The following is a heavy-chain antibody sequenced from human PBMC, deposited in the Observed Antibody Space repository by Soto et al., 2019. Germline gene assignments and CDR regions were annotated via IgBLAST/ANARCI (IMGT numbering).Heavy chain of an antibody. D-gene: IGHD3-10*01. J-gene: IGHJ4*02. CDR2: VNPIVGMS. CDR3: ATSYGSGSTHFDS. Sequence: QVQLVQSRAEVKKPGSSVKVSCTASGGTFNSYTINWVRQAPGRGLEWVGRVNPIVGMSNSALKFQGRVTITADKSTSTAFMYLTSLKSEDTAVYYCATSYGSGSTHFDSWGQGTLVTVS. CDR1: GGTFNSYT. V-gene: IGHV1-69*02.